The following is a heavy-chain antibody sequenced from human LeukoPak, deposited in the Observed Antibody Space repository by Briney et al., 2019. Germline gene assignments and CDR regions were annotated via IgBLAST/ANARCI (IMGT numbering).Heavy chain of an antibody. D-gene: IGHD2-15*01. J-gene: IGHJ3*02. CDR3: VREGGGSFLDSFDI. Sequence: GSLRLSCAASAFTFSSYNMHWVRQAPGKGLVWVSRINSDGLITNYADSVKGRFTVSRDNPKNTLYLQMNSLRVEDTAVYYCVREGGGSFLDSFDIWGQGKLVTVSS. CDR1: AFTFSSYN. CDR2: INSDGLIT. V-gene: IGHV3-74*01.